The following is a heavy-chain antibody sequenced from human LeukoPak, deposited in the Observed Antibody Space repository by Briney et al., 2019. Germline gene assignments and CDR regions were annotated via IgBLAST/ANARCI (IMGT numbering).Heavy chain of an antibody. D-gene: IGHD3-22*01. CDR2: INHSGST. CDR1: GGSFSGYY. CDR3: ARFTYYYDSSGYYPLFDY. Sequence: PSETLSLTCAVYGGSFSGYYWSWIRQPPGKGLEWIGEINHSGSTNYNPSLKSRVTISVDTSKNQFSLKLSSVTAADTAVYYCARFTYYYDSSGYYPLFDYWGQGTLVTVSS. J-gene: IGHJ4*02. V-gene: IGHV4-34*01.